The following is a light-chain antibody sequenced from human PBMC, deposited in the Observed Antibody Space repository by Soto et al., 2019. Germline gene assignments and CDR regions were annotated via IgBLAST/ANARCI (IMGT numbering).Light chain of an antibody. Sequence: DIVMTQSPDSLAVSLGERATINCKSSQSLLYSSNNENYLAWYQQKPGQPPKLLIYSASTRQFGVPDRFSGSGSGTDFTLTISSLQAEDVAVYYCQQYYSIPPTFGQGTKVEI. J-gene: IGKJ1*01. CDR3: QQYYSIPPT. CDR2: SAS. CDR1: QSLLYSSNNENY. V-gene: IGKV4-1*01.